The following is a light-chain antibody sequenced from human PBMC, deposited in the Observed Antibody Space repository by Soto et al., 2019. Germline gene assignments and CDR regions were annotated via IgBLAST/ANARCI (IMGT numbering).Light chain of an antibody. CDR3: QQYYRSPLT. Sequence: EIQMTQTPATLSVSPGDRATITCRASQSVSNNLTWYQHKPGQAASLLMHGASTRPTGIPARFSGSGSGTEFTLTISSLQSEDFAVYYCQQYYRSPLTFGGGTKVEIK. CDR2: GAS. J-gene: IGKJ4*02. V-gene: IGKV3-15*01. CDR1: QSVSNN.